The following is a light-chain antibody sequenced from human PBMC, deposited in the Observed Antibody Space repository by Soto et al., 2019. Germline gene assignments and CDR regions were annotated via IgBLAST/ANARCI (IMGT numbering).Light chain of an antibody. V-gene: IGLV1-44*01. CDR2: TNN. CDR3: ATWDDSRNGVL. CDR1: SSSIGTHT. J-gene: IGLJ2*01. Sequence: QSALTQPPSASGTPGQKVTISFSGSSSSIGTHTVHWYQQLPETAPKLLIYTNNQRPSGVPDRFSGSKSGTSASLDISGLQSEDEADYYCATWDDSRNGVLFGGGTKVTVL.